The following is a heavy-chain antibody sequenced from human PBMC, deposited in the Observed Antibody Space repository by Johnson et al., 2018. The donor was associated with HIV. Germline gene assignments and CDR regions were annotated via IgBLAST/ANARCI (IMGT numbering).Heavy chain of an antibody. CDR3: ARDLTEYSSSADAFDI. J-gene: IGHJ3*02. D-gene: IGHD6-6*01. CDR1: GFTFSTFY. Sequence: VQLVESGGGVVQPGRSLRLSCAASGFTFSTFYMSWVRQAPGKGLEWVANIKQDGSEKYYVDSVKGRLTISRDNAKNSLYLQMNSLKAEDTAVYYCARDLTEYSSSADAFDIWGQGTMVTVSS. V-gene: IGHV3-7*03. CDR2: IKQDGSEK.